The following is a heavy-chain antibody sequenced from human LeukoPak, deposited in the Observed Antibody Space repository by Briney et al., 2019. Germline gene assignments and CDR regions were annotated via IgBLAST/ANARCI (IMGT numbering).Heavy chain of an antibody. J-gene: IGHJ4*02. Sequence: SQTLSLTCAVSGGSISSGGYSWSWIRQPPGKGLEWIGYIYHSGSTYYNPSLKSRVTISVDRSKNQFSLKLSSVTAADTAVYYCARDGYYGDRLFDYWGQGTLVTVSS. V-gene: IGHV4-30-2*01. CDR3: ARDGYYGDRLFDY. CDR2: IYHSGST. CDR1: GGSISSGGYS. D-gene: IGHD4-17*01.